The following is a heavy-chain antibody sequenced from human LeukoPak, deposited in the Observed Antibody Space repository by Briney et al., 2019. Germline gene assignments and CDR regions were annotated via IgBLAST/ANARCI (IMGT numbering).Heavy chain of an antibody. CDR2: IYYSGST. V-gene: IGHV4-39*01. D-gene: IGHD5-18*01. J-gene: IGHJ6*02. CDR1: GGSISSSSYY. CDR3: ARQGGYSYGKGLLTYYYYYGMDV. Sequence: PSETLSLTCTVSGGSISSSSYYWGWIRQPPGKGLEWIGSIYYSGSTYYNPSLKSRVTIPVDTSKNQFSLKLSSVTAADTAVYYCARQGGYSYGKGLLTYYYYYGMDVWGQGTTVTVSS.